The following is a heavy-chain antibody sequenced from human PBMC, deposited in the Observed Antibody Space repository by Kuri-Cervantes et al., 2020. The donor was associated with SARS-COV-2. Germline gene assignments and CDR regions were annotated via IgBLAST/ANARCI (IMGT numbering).Heavy chain of an antibody. CDR2: ISADATIT. CDR1: GFTFNNYV. V-gene: IGHV3-23*01. CDR3: ANVDRLARDHYGMDL. D-gene: IGHD3-3*02. Sequence: GGSLRLSCAASGFTFNNYVMSWVRQAPGKALAWVSAISADATITYYVDSVKGRFTISRDNSKNTLYLQMNSLRVEDTAVYYCANVDRLARDHYGMDLWGQGTTVTVSS. J-gene: IGHJ6*02.